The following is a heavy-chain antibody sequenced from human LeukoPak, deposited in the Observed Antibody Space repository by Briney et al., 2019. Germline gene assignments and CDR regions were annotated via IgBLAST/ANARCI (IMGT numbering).Heavy chain of an antibody. Sequence: GGSLRLSCAVSGFTFSINAMHWVRQAPGKGLEWLAVISYDGTKQYFADSVKGRFTISRDNSKNTLYLQMNSLRAEDTAVYYCARADYGDYVEYWGQGTLVTVSS. CDR1: GFTFSINA. CDR3: ARADYGDYVEY. V-gene: IGHV3-30-3*01. CDR2: ISYDGTKQ. J-gene: IGHJ4*02. D-gene: IGHD4-17*01.